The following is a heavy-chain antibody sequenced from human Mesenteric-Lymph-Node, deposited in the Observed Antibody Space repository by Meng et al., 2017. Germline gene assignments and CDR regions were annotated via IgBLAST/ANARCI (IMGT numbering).Heavy chain of an antibody. D-gene: IGHD5-24*01. CDR1: GGTFSTYA. Sequence: ASVKVSCKASGGTFSTYALGWLRQAPGQGFEWMGWMNPNSGNTGYAQKFQGGVTMNRNTSISRDYMELSSLRSEDTAVYYCARQKTAGEGYNYWGDAFDIWGQGTMVTVSS. CDR2: MNPNSGNT. V-gene: IGHV1-8*01. J-gene: IGHJ3*02. CDR3: ARQKTAGEGYNYWGDAFDI.